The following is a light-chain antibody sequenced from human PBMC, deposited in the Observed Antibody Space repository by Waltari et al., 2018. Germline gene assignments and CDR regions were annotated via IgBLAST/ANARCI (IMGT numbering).Light chain of an antibody. CDR1: KSLLYSSSNKTY. J-gene: IGKJ2*01. CDR2: WAS. Sequence: EIVMTQSPDSLAVSLGERATINCKSSKSLLYSSSNKTYLTWYQQKPGQPPKLLIYWASTRESGVPDRFSGSGSGTDFTLTIRNLQAEDVAVYYCLQFYSTPYTFGQGTKLEIK. CDR3: LQFYSTPYT. V-gene: IGKV4-1*01.